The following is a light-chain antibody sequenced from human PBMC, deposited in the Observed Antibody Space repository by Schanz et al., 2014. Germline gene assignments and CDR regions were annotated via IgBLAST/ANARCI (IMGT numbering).Light chain of an antibody. V-gene: IGLV2-14*01. Sequence: QSALTQPASVSGSPGQSVTISCTGTSSDVGGYNYVSWYQHHPDKVPKLLIYEVTYRPSGVSNRFSGSKSGDTASLTISGLQAEDEADYYCCSYAGTYTSPPFYVFGTGTKLTVL. J-gene: IGLJ1*01. CDR2: EVT. CDR1: SSDVGGYNY. CDR3: CSYAGTYTSPPFYV.